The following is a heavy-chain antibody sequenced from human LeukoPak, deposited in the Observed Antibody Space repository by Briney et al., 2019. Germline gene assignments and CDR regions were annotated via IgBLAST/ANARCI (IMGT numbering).Heavy chain of an antibody. CDR2: IYYSGNT. CDR1: GDSISSTSYY. V-gene: IGHV4-39*01. CDR3: ARLQHSAYGRFDY. Sequence: SETLSLTCTVSGDSISSTSYYWGWIRQPPGKGLEWIGSIYYSGNTFYNPSLKSRVTISVDTSKNQFSLKLSSVTAADTAVYYCARLQHSAYGRFDYWGQGTLVTVSS. J-gene: IGHJ4*02. D-gene: IGHD5-12*01.